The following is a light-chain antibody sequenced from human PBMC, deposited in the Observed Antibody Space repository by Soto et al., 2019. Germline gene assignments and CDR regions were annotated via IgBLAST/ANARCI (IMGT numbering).Light chain of an antibody. CDR1: QRFGTSW. CDR2: STA. CDR3: QQYASSQWT. Sequence: EIVLTQSPGTLSLSPGERATLSCMASQRFGTSWLAWYQQKPDQAPSLLIQSTAITATGIPDRYSGSGSGTDFTLTIGRLEPADSAVYYSQQYASSQWTFGQGTKVEIK. V-gene: IGKV3-20*01. J-gene: IGKJ1*01.